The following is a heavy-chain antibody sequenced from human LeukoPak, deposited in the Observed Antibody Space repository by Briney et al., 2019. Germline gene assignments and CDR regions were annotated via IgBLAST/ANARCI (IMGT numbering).Heavy chain of an antibody. CDR3: ARVSKGYCGGYCYSDY. V-gene: IGHV1-2*02. CDR2: INPNSGGT. CDR1: GYTFTGYY. D-gene: IGHD2-21*02. J-gene: IGHJ4*02. Sequence: ASVKVSCKASGYTFTGYYMHWVRQAPGQGLEWMGWINPNSGGTNYAQKFQGRVTMTRDTSITTAYMDLSSLRSDDTALYYCARVSKGYCGGYCYSDYWGQGTLVTVSS.